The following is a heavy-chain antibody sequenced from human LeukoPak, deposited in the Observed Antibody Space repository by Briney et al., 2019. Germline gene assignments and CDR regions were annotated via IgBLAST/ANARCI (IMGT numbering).Heavy chain of an antibody. CDR2: IKSDGSDT. CDR1: GLTFSKYW. CDR3: ASGTGWLIES. V-gene: IGHV3-7*01. Sequence: PGGSLRLSCAASGLTFSKYWMNWVRQAPGKGLEWIAIIKSDGSDTNYVDSVRGRFTISRDNAKNSLHLQMSSLKVEDTAVYFCASGTGWLIESWGQGTQVIVSS. J-gene: IGHJ4*02. D-gene: IGHD6-19*01.